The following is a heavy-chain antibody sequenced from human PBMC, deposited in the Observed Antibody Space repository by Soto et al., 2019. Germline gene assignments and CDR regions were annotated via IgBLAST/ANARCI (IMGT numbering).Heavy chain of an antibody. CDR2: IYSGGST. J-gene: IGHJ4*02. CDR1: GFTVSSNY. Sequence: EVQLVESGGDLVQPGGSLRLSCAASGFTVSSNYMTWVRQAPGKGLEWVSVIYSGGSTHYADSVRGRFTISRHNSKYTLYLQMNSLRIEDTAVYYCARGGAGATRFDYWGQGTLVTVSS. V-gene: IGHV3-53*04. CDR3: ARGGAGATRFDY. D-gene: IGHD1-26*01.